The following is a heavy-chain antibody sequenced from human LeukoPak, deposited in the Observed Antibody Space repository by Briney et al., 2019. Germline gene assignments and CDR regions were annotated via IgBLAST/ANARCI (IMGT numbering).Heavy chain of an antibody. V-gene: IGHV4-39*01. CDR2: IHSGGST. Sequence: SETLSLTCTVSSGSISSSTYYWSWIRQPPGKGLEWIGSIHSGGSTYSNPSLKSRVIISVDTSKKQFSLKLNSVTAADTAVYYCAISSSGNYYNEQFDYWGQGTLVTVSS. J-gene: IGHJ4*02. CDR1: SGSISSSTYY. CDR3: AISSSGNYYNEQFDY. D-gene: IGHD3-10*01.